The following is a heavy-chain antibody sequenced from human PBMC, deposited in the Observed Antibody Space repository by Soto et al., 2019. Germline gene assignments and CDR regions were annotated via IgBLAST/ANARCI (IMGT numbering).Heavy chain of an antibody. V-gene: IGHV4-30-4*01. D-gene: IGHD1-7*01. CDR1: GGSISSGNYY. CDR3: ATMGTPATGLYHFDN. J-gene: IGHJ4*02. CDR2: MSYSGST. Sequence: QVQLQESGPGLVKPSQTLSLTCTVSGGSISSGNYYWSWIRQPPGKGLEWIGFMSYSGSTSYNASLKSRVTISVDTSKSQFSLNLSFVTAADTAVYYCATMGTPATGLYHFDNWGQGTLVTVSS.